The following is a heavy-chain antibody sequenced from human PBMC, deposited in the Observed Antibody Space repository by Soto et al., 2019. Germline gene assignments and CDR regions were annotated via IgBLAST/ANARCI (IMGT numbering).Heavy chain of an antibody. V-gene: IGHV6-1*01. CDR1: VGRECSTRGA. J-gene: IGHJ4*02. D-gene: IGHD2-2*02. CDR3: VSAHKAIADFDY. Sequence: IPVGRECSTRGARTWNRKSPSGSLEWLGRTYYRSKWYSDYAVSVKSRININADTSKNQFSLQLNSVTSEDTAVYYCVSAHKAIADFDYWGQGTLVPGS. CDR2: TYYRSKWYS.